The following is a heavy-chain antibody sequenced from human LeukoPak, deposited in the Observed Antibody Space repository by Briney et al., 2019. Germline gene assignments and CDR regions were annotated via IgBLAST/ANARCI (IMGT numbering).Heavy chain of an antibody. CDR1: GFTPSNPR. Sequence: GGSLRLSCAPSGFTPSNPRLAWVRQAPGKGLEWVANIKQDGSTKHYADSLKDRFTISRDNPKNLLYVQMNSLRAGATAVYYCARYTDGSLDYWGQGILVTVAS. CDR2: IKQDGSTK. D-gene: IGHD1-26*01. CDR3: ARYTDGSLDY. J-gene: IGHJ4*02. V-gene: IGHV3-7*01.